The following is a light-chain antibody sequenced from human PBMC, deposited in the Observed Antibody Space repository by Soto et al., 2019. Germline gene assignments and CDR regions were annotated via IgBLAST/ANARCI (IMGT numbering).Light chain of an antibody. CDR3: QQYKDWPTT. V-gene: IGKV3-15*01. CDR2: SAS. Sequence: IVLTQSPATLSVSPGERATLSCWASQTLDSMVAWYQQKSGQAPRLLIYSASARATGVPARFSGYGSGTDFTLTISRLQSEDRGVYYCQQYKDWPTTFGQGTKVEV. CDR1: QTLDSM. J-gene: IGKJ1*01.